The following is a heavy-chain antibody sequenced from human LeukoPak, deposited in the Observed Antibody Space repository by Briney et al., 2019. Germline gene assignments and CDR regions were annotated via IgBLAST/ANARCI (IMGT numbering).Heavy chain of an antibody. V-gene: IGHV4-39*07. CDR1: GGSISSSSYY. Sequence: SETLSLTCTVSGGSISSSSYYWGWIRQPPGKGLEWIGSIYYSGSTYYNPSLKSRVTISVDRSKNQFSLKLSSVTAADTAVYYCARPGAVDSNAFDIWGQGTMVTVSS. J-gene: IGHJ3*02. CDR2: IYYSGST. CDR3: ARPGAVDSNAFDI. D-gene: IGHD5-12*01.